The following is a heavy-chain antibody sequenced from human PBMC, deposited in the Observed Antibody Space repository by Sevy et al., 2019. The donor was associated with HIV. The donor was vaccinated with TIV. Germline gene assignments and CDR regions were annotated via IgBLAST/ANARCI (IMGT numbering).Heavy chain of an antibody. CDR3: AKDLVGASTKGGGGMVYFDY. CDR2: ISGSGGST. V-gene: IGHV3-23*01. CDR1: GFTFSSYA. Sequence: GGSLRLSCAASGFTFSSYAMSWVRQAPGKGLEWVSAISGSGGSTYYADSVKGRFTISRDNSKNTLYLQMNSLRAEDTAVYYCAKDLVGASTKGGGGMVYFDYWGQGTLVTVSS. J-gene: IGHJ4*02. D-gene: IGHD1-26*01.